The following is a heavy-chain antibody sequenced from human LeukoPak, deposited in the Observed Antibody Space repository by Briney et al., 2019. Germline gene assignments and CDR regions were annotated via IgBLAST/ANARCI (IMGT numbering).Heavy chain of an antibody. Sequence: GASVKVSCKASGYTFTGYYMHWVRQAPGQGLEWMGWINPNSGGTNYAQKFQGRVTMTRDTSISTAYMELSRLRSDDTAVYYCARDFDYYDSSGWGYWGQGTLVTVSS. V-gene: IGHV1-2*02. CDR3: ARDFDYYDSSGWGY. CDR1: GYTFTGYY. J-gene: IGHJ4*02. D-gene: IGHD3-22*01. CDR2: INPNSGGT.